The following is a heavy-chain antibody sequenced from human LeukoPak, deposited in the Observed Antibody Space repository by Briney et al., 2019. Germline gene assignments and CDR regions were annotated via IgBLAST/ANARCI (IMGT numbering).Heavy chain of an antibody. D-gene: IGHD3-10*01. CDR3: ARDELSASGSYYNAQGY. J-gene: IGHJ4*02. V-gene: IGHV1-18*01. CDR2: ISSYNSNT. Sequence: ASVKVSFKASGYTFPNYGISWVRQAPGQGLEGMGWISSYNSNTNYAQKLQGRVTMTTDTSTSTAYMDLRSLRSDDAAVYFCARDELSASGSYYNAQGYWGEGTLVTVSS. CDR1: GYTFPNYG.